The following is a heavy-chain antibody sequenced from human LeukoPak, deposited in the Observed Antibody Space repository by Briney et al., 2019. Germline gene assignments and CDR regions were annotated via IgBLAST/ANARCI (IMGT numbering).Heavy chain of an antibody. CDR3: AREGWGSVYAFDI. V-gene: IGHV4-59*12. Sequence: NASETLSLTCTVSGGSISSYYWSWIRQPPGKGLEWIGYIYYSGSTYYNPSLKSRVTISVDTSKNQFSLKLSSVTAADTAVYYCAREGWGSVYAFDIWGQGTMVTVSS. CDR1: GGSISSYY. CDR2: IYYSGST. J-gene: IGHJ3*02. D-gene: IGHD7-27*01.